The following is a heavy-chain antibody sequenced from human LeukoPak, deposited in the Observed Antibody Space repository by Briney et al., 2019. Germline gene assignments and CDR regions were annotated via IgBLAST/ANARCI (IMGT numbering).Heavy chain of an antibody. CDR1: GGSISSSSYY. CDR3: ARSDIVATYFDY. J-gene: IGHJ4*02. D-gene: IGHD5-12*01. CDR2: IYYSGST. Sequence: PSETLSLTCTVSGGSISSSSYYWGWIRQPPGKGLEWIGSIYYSGSTYYNPSLKSRVTISVDTSKNQFSLKLSSVTAADTAVYYCARSDIVATYFDYWGQGTLVTVSS. V-gene: IGHV4-39*07.